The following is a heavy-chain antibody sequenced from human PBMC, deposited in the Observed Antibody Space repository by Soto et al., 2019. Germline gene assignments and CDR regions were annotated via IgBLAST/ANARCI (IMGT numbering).Heavy chain of an antibody. Sequence: SETLSLTCAVSGYSISSGYYWGWIRQPPGKGLEWIGSIFHSGSTYYNPSLKSRVTISVETPMNHLFLRLSSVTAADTAVYYCAREDYYDSSGYYYFFDYWGQGTLVTVSS. J-gene: IGHJ4*02. V-gene: IGHV4-38-2*02. D-gene: IGHD3-22*01. CDR1: GYSISSGYY. CDR3: AREDYYDSSGYYYFFDY. CDR2: IFHSGST.